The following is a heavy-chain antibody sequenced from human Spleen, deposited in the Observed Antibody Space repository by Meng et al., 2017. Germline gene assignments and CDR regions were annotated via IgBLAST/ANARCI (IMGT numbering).Heavy chain of an antibody. Sequence: SETLSLTCAVSGFSISSGYYWGWIRQPPGKGLEWIGSVYHTGSTNYNPSLKSRVTISVDTSKNQFSLKLSSVTAADTAMYYCAKWRNRMEGHFDIWGQGTMVTVSS. V-gene: IGHV4-38-2*01. J-gene: IGHJ3*02. D-gene: IGHD1-1*01. CDR2: VYHTGST. CDR3: AKWRNRMEGHFDI. CDR1: GFSISSGYY.